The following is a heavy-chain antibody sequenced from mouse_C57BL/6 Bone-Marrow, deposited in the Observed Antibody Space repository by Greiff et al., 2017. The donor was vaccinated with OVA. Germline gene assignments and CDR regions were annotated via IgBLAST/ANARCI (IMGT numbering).Heavy chain of an antibody. CDR2: IDPANGNT. V-gene: IGHV14-3*01. D-gene: IGHD2-2*01. CDR1: GFNIKNTY. J-gene: IGHJ4*01. Sequence: EVNVVESVAELVRPGASVKLSCTASGFNIKNTYMHWVKQRPEQGLEWIGRIDPANGNTKYAPKFQGKATITADTSSNTAYLQLSSLTSEDTAIYYCARSRLRRAMDYWGQGTSVTVSS. CDR3: ARSRLRRAMDY.